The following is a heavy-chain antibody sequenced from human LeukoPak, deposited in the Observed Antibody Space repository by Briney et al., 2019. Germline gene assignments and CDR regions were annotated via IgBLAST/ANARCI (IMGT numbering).Heavy chain of an antibody. D-gene: IGHD3-22*01. J-gene: IGHJ3*02. CDR2: IYHSGNT. V-gene: IGHV4-59*12. CDR3: ARGYDTYYYDSTGYYSSALDI. Sequence: ASETLSLTCTVSGGSISSYYWSWIRQPAGKGLEWIGDIYHSGNTYYNPSLKSRVTISVDRSKNQFSLKLSSVTAADTTVYYCARGYDTYYYDSTGYYSSALDIWGQGTMVTVSS. CDR1: GGSISSYY.